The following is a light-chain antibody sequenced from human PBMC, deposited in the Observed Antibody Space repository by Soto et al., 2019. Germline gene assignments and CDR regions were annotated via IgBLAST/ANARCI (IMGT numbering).Light chain of an antibody. CDR3: QQYHKWPPYT. J-gene: IGKJ2*01. CDR2: GAS. CDR1: QSVDIS. V-gene: IGKV3-15*01. Sequence: DIVMTQSPATLSVSPGERATLSCRASQSVDISLAWYQQKPGQAPRLLIYGASTRATGIPARFSGSGSGTEFTLTISSLQSEDFAVYFCQQYHKWPPYTFGQGTKVDIK.